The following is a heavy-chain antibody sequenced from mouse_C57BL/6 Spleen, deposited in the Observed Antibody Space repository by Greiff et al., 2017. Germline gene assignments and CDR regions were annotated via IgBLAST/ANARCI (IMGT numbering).Heavy chain of an antibody. D-gene: IGHD2-4*01. V-gene: IGHV1-69*01. CDR1: GYTFTSYW. J-gene: IGHJ4*01. CDR3: ARRLITDYYAMDY. CDR2: IGPSDSYT. Sequence: QVQLQQPGAELVMPGASVKLSCKASGYTFTSYWMHWVQQRPGQGLEWIGEIGPSDSYTNYNQKFKGKSTMTVDKSSSTAYMQLRSLTSEDSAVYDCARRLITDYYAMDYWGQGTSVTVSS.